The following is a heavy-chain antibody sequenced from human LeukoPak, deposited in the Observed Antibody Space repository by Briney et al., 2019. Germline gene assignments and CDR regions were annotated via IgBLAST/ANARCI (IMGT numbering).Heavy chain of an antibody. CDR1: GFTFNNYA. CDR2: ISGGGETT. V-gene: IGHV3-23*01. J-gene: IGHJ4*02. CDR3: AKGSSGNYGGRLDY. Sequence: PGGSLRLSCAASGFTFNNYAMNWVRQAPGKGLEWVSSISGGGETTYYADSARGRFTFSRDNSKNTVYLQMNSLGAEDTAVYFCAKGSSGNYGGRLDYWGQGTLVTVSP. D-gene: IGHD3-10*01.